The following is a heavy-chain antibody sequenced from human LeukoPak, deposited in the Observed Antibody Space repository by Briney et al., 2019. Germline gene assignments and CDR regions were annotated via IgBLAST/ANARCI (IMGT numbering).Heavy chain of an antibody. V-gene: IGHV3-48*03. Sequence: GGSLRLSCAASGFTFSSYEMHWVRQAPGKGLEWVSYISSSGTTIYYADSVKGRFTISRDNSKNTLYLQMNSLRAEDTAVYYCAKDRAPGGLQSIDYWGQGTLVTVSS. CDR3: AKDRAPGGLQSIDY. CDR1: GFTFSSYE. CDR2: ISSSGTTI. J-gene: IGHJ4*02. D-gene: IGHD4-11*01.